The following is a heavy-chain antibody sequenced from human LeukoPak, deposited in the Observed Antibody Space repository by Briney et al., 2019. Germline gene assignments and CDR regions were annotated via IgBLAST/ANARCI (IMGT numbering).Heavy chain of an antibody. V-gene: IGHV1-8*03. CDR2: IIPIFGTA. CDR3: ARGDDY. CDR1: GYTFTSYA. J-gene: IGHJ4*02. Sequence: GASVKVSCKASGYTFTSYAMNWVRQAPGQGLEWMGGIIPIFGTANYAQKFQGRVTITRNTSISTAYMELSSLRSEDTAVYYCARGDDYWGQGTLVTVSS.